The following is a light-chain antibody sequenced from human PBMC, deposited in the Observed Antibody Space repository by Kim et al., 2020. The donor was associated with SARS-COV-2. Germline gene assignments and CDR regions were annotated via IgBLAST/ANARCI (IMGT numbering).Light chain of an antibody. J-gene: IGKJ2*01. Sequence: IVMTQSPAILSVSPGEAATLTCRASERVYTNLAWYQQKPGQAPRLVIFNAFTRATGISARLSASGSSTEFTLTIGSLQSEDIGFYYCHQYYSWPYTFGHGTKLEI. CDR3: HQYYSWPYT. CDR1: ERVYTN. V-gene: IGKV3-15*01. CDR2: NAF.